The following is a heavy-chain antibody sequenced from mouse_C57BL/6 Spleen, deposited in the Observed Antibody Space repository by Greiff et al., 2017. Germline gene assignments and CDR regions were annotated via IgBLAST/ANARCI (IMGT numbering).Heavy chain of an antibody. V-gene: IGHV1-54*01. Sequence: QVQLQQSGAELVRPGTSVKVSCKASGYAFTNYLIAWVKQRPGQGLEWIGVINPGSGGTNYNEKFKGKATLTADKSSSTAYMQLSSLTSEDSAVYFCARNGYDKGFAYWGQGTLVTVSA. D-gene: IGHD2-2*01. CDR1: GYAFTNYL. J-gene: IGHJ3*01. CDR2: INPGSGGT. CDR3: ARNGYDKGFAY.